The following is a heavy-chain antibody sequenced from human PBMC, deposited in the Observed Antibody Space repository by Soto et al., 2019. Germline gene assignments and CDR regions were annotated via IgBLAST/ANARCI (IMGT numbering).Heavy chain of an antibody. CDR1: VYSVATNSAA. CDR2: TYYRYKWYD. V-gene: IGHV6-1*01. Sequence: SQTLSLTRAISVYSVATNSAAWNWNRQSQSSGLECLGRTYYRYKWYDDYAIYVRSRISINPDTSKNQFSLQLNSVTPEDTAVYYCARDLKLSSGRRIGHLDYWGQGTLVTVSS. CDR3: ARDLKLSSGRRIGHLDY. D-gene: IGHD1-26*01. J-gene: IGHJ4*02.